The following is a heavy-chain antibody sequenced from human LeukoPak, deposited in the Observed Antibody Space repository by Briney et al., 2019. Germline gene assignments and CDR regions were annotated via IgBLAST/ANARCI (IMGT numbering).Heavy chain of an antibody. D-gene: IGHD3-22*01. CDR1: GYTFTGYY. CDR3: ARDKVYDSGGYYYYGMDV. J-gene: IGHJ6*02. CDR2: INPNSGGT. Sequence: EASVKVSCKASGYTFTGYYMHWVRQAPGQGLEWMGWINPNSGGTNYAQKFRGRVTMTRDTSISTAYMELSRLRSDDTAVYYCARDKVYDSGGYYYYGMDVWGQGTTVTVSS. V-gene: IGHV1-2*02.